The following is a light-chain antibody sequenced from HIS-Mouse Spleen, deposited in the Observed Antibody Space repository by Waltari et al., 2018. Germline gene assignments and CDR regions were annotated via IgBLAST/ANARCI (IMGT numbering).Light chain of an antibody. V-gene: IGKV1-9*01. CDR3: QQLNSYPPT. CDR1: QGISSY. CDR2: AAS. J-gene: IGKJ1*01. Sequence: DIQLTQSPSFLSASVGDRVTITCRASQGISSYLAWYQQKPGKAPKLLIYAASTLQSGVPSKFSGRGSGTEFTRTISSLQPEDFATYYCQQLNSYPPTFGQGTKVEIK.